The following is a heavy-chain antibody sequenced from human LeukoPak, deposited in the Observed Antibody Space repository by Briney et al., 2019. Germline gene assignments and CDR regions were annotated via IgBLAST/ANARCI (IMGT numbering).Heavy chain of an antibody. V-gene: IGHV3-48*03. D-gene: IGHD3-10*02. CDR2: ISSSDNTI. CDR3: AELGITMIGGV. CDR1: GFTLRNYD. J-gene: IGHJ6*04. Sequence: GGSLRLSCVASGFTLRNYDMNWVRRAPGKGLEWVSFISSSDNTIYYADSVKGRFTISRDDGKNSLFLQMNSLRAEDTAVYYCAELGITMIGGVWGKGTTVTISS.